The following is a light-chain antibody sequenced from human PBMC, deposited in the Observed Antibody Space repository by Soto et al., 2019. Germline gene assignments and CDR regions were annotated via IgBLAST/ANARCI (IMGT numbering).Light chain of an antibody. CDR3: QKYNSAPLT. CDR1: QGIAPY. CDR2: ATS. V-gene: IGKV1-27*01. J-gene: IGKJ4*01. Sequence: DVQMTQSPSSLSAFVGDRVTITCRASQGIAPYLASFQQKPVKVPKLLIYATSTLQSGVPSRFSGSGSGTDFTLTINSLQPEDVGTYYCQKYNSAPLTFGGGTKVEIK.